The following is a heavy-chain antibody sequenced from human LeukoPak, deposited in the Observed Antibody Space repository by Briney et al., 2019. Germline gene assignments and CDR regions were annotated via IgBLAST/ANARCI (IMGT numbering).Heavy chain of an antibody. CDR3: ASTNKDIVVVPAAPHYYYYYYMDV. J-gene: IGHJ6*03. V-gene: IGHV4-39*07. CDR2: IYYSGST. Sequence: PSETLSLTCTVSGGSISSSSYYWGWIRQPPGKGLEWIGSIYYSGSTNYNPSLKSRVTISVDTSKNQFSLKLSSVTAADTAVYYCASTNKDIVVVPAAPHYYYYYYMDVWGKGTTVTVSS. CDR1: GGSISSSSYY. D-gene: IGHD2-2*01.